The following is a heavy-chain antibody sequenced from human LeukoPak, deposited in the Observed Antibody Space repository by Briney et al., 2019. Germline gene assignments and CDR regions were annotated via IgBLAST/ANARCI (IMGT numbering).Heavy chain of an antibody. CDR3: AREYSSSWTRYYYYYMDV. V-gene: IGHV3-30*03. D-gene: IGHD6-13*01. Sequence: GGSLRLSCAASGFTFSSYGMHWVRQAPGKGLEWVAVISYDGSNKYYADSVKGRFTISRDNSKNTLYLQMNSLRAEDTAVYYCAREYSSSWTRYYYYYMDVWGKGTTVTVSS. J-gene: IGHJ6*03. CDR2: ISYDGSNK. CDR1: GFTFSSYG.